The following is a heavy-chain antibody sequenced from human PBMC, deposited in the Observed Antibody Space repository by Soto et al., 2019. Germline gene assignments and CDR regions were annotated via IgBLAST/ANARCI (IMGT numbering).Heavy chain of an antibody. CDR2: ISYDGSNK. CDR3: AKDIRAYCGGDCYLVDY. Sequence: GGSLRLSCAASGFTFSSYGMHWVRQAPGKGLEWVAVISYDGSNKYYADSVKGRFTISRDNSKNTLYLQMNSLRAEDTAVYYCAKDIRAYCGGDCYLVDYWGQGTLVTVSS. V-gene: IGHV3-30*18. J-gene: IGHJ4*02. CDR1: GFTFSSYG. D-gene: IGHD2-21*02.